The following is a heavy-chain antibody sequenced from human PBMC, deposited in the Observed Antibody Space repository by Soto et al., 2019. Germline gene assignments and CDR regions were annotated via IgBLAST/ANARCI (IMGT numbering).Heavy chain of an antibody. J-gene: IGHJ6*02. Sequence: QVPLEQSGSEVKMPGSSATVSCKAYGATFTKYTFNWVRQAPGQGLEWMGGIIPLFGSTNYAERFQGRLTVTTNESTGTDFMELSSLTSDDTAIYYCARDETVMRGVIKRGGGLDLWGQGTTVIVSS. CDR1: GATFTKYT. CDR3: ARDETVMRGVIKRGGGLDL. V-gene: IGHV1-69*19. CDR2: IIPLFGST. D-gene: IGHD3-10*01.